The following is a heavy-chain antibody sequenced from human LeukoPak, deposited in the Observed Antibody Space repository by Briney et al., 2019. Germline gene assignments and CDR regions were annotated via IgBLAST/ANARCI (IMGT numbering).Heavy chain of an antibody. CDR3: GRGDGGDY. Sequence: PGGSLRLSCAASGFTFADFGMSWVRQAPGKGLEWVSGIHWKTNAVGYAESVRGRFTISRDNAKNSLYLEMNSLRAEDTAFYFCGRGDGGDYWGQGTLVTVSS. CDR1: GFTFADFG. CDR2: IHWKTNAV. D-gene: IGHD4-23*01. J-gene: IGHJ4*02. V-gene: IGHV3-20*04.